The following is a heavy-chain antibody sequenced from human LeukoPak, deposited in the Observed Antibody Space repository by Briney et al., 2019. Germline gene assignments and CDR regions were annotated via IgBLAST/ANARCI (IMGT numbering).Heavy chain of an antibody. D-gene: IGHD3-22*01. V-gene: IGHV4-34*01. CDR3: AGGNYYDSSGSTFDI. CDR2: INHSGST. CDR1: GGSFSGYY. J-gene: IGHJ3*02. Sequence: SETLSLTCAVYGGSFSGYYWSWIRQPPGKGLEWIGEINHSGSTNYNPSLKSRVTISVDKSKNQFSLKLSSVTAADTAVYYCAGGNYYDSSGSTFDIWGQGTMVTVSS.